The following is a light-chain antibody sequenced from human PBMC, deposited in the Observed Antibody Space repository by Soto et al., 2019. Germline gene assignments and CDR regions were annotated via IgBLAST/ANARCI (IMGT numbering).Light chain of an antibody. V-gene: IGLV2-8*01. CDR2: DVN. CDR3: SACGGNRILL. Sequence: QSVLTQPPSASGSPGQSVAISCTGTSSDVGAHKFVSWYQQHPGKAPKLIIFDVNQRPSGVPDRFSGSKSGNTASLTVSGLQADDEADYYCSACGGNRILLFGGGTKLTVL. CDR1: SSDVGAHKF. J-gene: IGLJ2*01.